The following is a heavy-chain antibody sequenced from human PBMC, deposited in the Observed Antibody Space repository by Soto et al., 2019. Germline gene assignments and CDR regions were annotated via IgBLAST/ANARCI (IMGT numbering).Heavy chain of an antibody. CDR2: IRSRAYYGTT. V-gene: IGHV3-49*04. CDR3: TRLQIFRSRDLVPSTDY. CDR1: GFTFGSYS. J-gene: IGHJ4*02. Sequence: QPGGSRRLSCTSSGFTFGSYSMSWVRQAPGKGLEWIGFIRSRAYYGTTEYAAPVQGRFNISRDDSKNIAYLQMERLKTEDTGVYYCTRLQIFRSRDLVPSTDYCGQAALLSVA. D-gene: IGHD2-21*02.